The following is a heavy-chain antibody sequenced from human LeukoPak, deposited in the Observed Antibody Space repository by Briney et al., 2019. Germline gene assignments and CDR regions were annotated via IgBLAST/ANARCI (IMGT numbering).Heavy chain of an antibody. CDR2: TAGSGISK. CDR3: ARLPTLYYDSSGYHYDY. CDR1: GFTFYNYA. D-gene: IGHD3-22*01. V-gene: IGHV3-23*01. Sequence: PGGSLRLSCVASGFTFYNYAMSWVRQAPGRGLEWASSTAGSGISKDYADSVKGRFTISKDKSKNTLYLQMDNLRAEDTGVYFCARLPTLYYDSSGYHYDYWGQGTLVTVSS. J-gene: IGHJ4*02.